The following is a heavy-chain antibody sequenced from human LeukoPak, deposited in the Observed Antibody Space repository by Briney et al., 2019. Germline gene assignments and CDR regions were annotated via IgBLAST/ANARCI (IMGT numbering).Heavy chain of an antibody. CDR1: GFTFDDYA. V-gene: IGHV3-20*04. Sequence: GGSLRLSSAASGFTFDDYAMSWVRQAPGKGLEWVSGINWSGGSTGYADSVKGRFTISRDNARNSLYLQMNSLRAEDTALYYCARDPRAYCSSTSCYYFDYWGQGTLVTVSS. D-gene: IGHD2-2*01. J-gene: IGHJ4*02. CDR3: ARDPRAYCSSTSCYYFDY. CDR2: INWSGGST.